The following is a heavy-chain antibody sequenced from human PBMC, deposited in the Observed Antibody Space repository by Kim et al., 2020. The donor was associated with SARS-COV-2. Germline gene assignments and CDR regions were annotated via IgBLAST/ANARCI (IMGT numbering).Heavy chain of an antibody. CDR1: GYSFTSYW. CDR3: ARGVRRYCSSTSRLRTNDCGGTSDYMDV. D-gene: IGHD2-2*01. Sequence: GESLKISCKGSGYSFTSYWIGWVRQMPGKGLEWMGIIYPGDSDTRYSPSFQGQVTISADKSISTAYLQWSSLKASDTAMYYCARGVRRYCSSTSRLRTNDCGGTSDYMDVWGKGTTVTVSS. J-gene: IGHJ6*03. V-gene: IGHV5-51*03. CDR2: IYPGDSDT.